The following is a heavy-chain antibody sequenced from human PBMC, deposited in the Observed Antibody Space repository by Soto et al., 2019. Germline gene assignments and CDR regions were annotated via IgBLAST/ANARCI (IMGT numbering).Heavy chain of an antibody. J-gene: IGHJ4*02. CDR2: IYHTGTT. CDR1: GDSISNGHY. CDR3: ARTDVVGFYPY. D-gene: IGHD3-10*02. V-gene: IGHV4-38-2*01. Sequence: PSETLSLTCAVSGDSISNGHYWAWIRRPPGTGLEWIGSIYHTGTTYYHPSLKSRVTISVDTSKNQFYLKLSYVTAADSAVYYCARTDVVGFYPYFGQGTLVTFSS.